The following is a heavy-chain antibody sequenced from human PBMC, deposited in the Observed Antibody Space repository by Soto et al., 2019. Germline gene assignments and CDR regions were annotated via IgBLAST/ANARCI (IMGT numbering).Heavy chain of an antibody. V-gene: IGHV3-66*01. J-gene: IGHJ3*02. CDR1: GFTVSSNY. CDR3: ARDRVFTFGAFDI. Sequence: GGSLRLSCAASGFTVSSNYMSWVRQAPGKGLEWVSVIYSGGSTYYADSVKGRFTISRDNSKNTLYLQMNSLRAEDTAVYYCARDRVFTFGAFDIWGQGTMVTVSS. D-gene: IGHD3-16*01. CDR2: IYSGGST.